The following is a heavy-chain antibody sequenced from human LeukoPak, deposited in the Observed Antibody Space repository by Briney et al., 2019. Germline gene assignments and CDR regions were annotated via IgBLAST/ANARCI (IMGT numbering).Heavy chain of an antibody. D-gene: IGHD5-12*01. Sequence: PSETLSLTCTVSGGSMGSYYRAWIRQPAGKGLEWIGRIYSAGTTTYNPALKGRVTMSIDMSKNQFSLTLRSMTAADTAVYYCARDKAWLDPWGQGTLVTVSS. CDR3: ARDKAWLDP. V-gene: IGHV4-4*07. J-gene: IGHJ5*02. CDR1: GGSMGSYY. CDR2: IYSAGTT.